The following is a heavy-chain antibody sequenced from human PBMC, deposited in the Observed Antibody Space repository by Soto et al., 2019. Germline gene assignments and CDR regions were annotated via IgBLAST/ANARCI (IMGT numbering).Heavy chain of an antibody. J-gene: IGHJ5*01. CDR1: GDSITSGGYY. CDR3: ARELRCRGSGRFVS. D-gene: IGHD4-17*01. Sequence: QVQLQESGPGLVKPSQTLSLTCTVSGDSITSGGYYWTWIRQHPGKGLEWIGYIYYSGVTYYNPSLKSRVAVSVDTSKYSLCVKLSSVIAADAAVYYCARELRCRGSGRFVSWGQGTMVTVSS. V-gene: IGHV4-31*03. CDR2: IYYSGVT.